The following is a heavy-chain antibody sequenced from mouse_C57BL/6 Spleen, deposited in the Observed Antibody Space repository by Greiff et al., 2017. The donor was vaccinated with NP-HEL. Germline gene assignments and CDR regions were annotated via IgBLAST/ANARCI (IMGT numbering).Heavy chain of an antibody. V-gene: IGHV5-9*01. CDR1: GFTFSSYT. CDR3: ARRGVTTYWFDY. D-gene: IGHD2-2*01. Sequence: EVMLVESGGGLVKPGGSLKLSCAASGFTFSSYTMSWVRQTPEKRLEWVATISGGGGNTYYPDSVKGRFTISRDNAKNTLYLQMSSLRSEDTALYYCARRGVTTYWFDYWGQGTTLTVSS. CDR2: ISGGGGNT. J-gene: IGHJ2*01.